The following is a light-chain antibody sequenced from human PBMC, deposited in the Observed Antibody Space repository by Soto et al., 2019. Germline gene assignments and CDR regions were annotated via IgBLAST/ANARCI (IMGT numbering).Light chain of an antibody. CDR2: AAS. CDR1: QAISSW. J-gene: IGKJ4*01. CDR3: QQTNSFPLT. V-gene: IGKV1-12*01. Sequence: DIQMTQSPSSVSASVRDRVTITCRASQAISSWLAWYQQKPGKAPNILIYAASTLHSGVPSRFSGSGSGTDFTLTISSLQPEDFATYYCQQTNSFPLTFGGGTKVEIK.